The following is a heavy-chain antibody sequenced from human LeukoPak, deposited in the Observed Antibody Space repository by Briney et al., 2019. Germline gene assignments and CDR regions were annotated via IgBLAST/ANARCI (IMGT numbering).Heavy chain of an antibody. CDR2: IKQDGSEK. J-gene: IGHJ4*02. CDR1: GFTFSSYW. V-gene: IGHV3-7*01. D-gene: IGHD4-11*01. Sequence: GGSLRLSCAASGFTFSSYWMSWVRQAPGKGLERVANIKQDGSEKYYVDSVKGRFTISRDNAKNSLYLQMNSLRAEDTAVYYCARGITTTVRKLDYWGQGTLVTVSS. CDR3: ARGITTTVRKLDY.